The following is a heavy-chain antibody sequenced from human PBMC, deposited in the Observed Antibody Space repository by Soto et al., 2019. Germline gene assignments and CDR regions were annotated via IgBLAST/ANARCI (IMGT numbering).Heavy chain of an antibody. CDR3: ARDGGIYDYYYYMDV. CDR2: IRRGGDGT. D-gene: IGHD3-16*01. Sequence: EVQLLESGGGLVQPGGSLRLSCAASGFTFSSHAMTWVRQAPGKGLEWVSTIRRGGDGTFSADSVKGRFTISRDNSKNTLYLQMDRLRAEDTAVYYCARDGGIYDYYYYMDVWGKGTTVIVSS. CDR1: GFTFSSHA. J-gene: IGHJ6*03. V-gene: IGHV3-23*01.